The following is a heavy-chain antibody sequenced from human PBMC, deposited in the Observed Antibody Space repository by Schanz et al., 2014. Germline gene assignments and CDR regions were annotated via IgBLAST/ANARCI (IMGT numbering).Heavy chain of an antibody. Sequence: QVQLVDSGGGLVKPGGSLRLSCTASGFPFSDYFMAWIRQPPGRGLEWVSYVSRSTPDIYYADSVKGRFTMSRDNAKNSVFLQMNSLRAEDTAVYYCVRDILHRVYDSGSPWGQGTLVTVSS. D-gene: IGHD3-10*01. CDR1: GFPFSDYF. CDR2: VSRSTPDI. J-gene: IGHJ5*02. CDR3: VRDILHRVYDSGSP. V-gene: IGHV3-11*06.